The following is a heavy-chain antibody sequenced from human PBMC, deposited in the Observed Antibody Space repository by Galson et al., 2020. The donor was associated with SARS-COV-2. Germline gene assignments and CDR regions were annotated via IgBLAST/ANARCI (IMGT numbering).Heavy chain of an antibody. V-gene: IGHV5-10-1*01. CDR1: GYSFINNW. D-gene: IGHD2-15*01. CDR3: ARLLPGPHYYYYMDV. J-gene: IGHJ6*03. Sequence: GGSLRLSCKGSGYSFINNWISWVRQMPGKGLEWMGRIDPSDSYTNYSPSFQGHVTISADKSISTAYLQWSSLKASDTAMYYCARLLPGPHYYYYMDVWGKGTTVTVSS. CDR2: IDPSDSYT.